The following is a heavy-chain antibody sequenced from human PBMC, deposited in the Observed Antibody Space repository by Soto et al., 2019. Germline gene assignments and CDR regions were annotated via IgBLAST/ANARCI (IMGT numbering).Heavy chain of an antibody. CDR1: GFTFSSYA. J-gene: IGHJ4*02. Sequence: GGSLRLSCAASGFTFSSYAMSWVRQTPGKGLEWVSTISGGGGDTYYTDSVKGRFTISRDNSKTTLWLQMDSLRAEDTATYYCAKGFHFDVSGYLAYWGRGSMVTVSS. CDR2: ISGGGGDT. V-gene: IGHV3-23*01. CDR3: AKGFHFDVSGYLAY. D-gene: IGHD3-22*01.